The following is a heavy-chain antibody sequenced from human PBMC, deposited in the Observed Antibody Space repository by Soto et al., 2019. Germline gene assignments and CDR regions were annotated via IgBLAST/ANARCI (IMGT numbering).Heavy chain of an antibody. V-gene: IGHV4-34*01. J-gene: IGHJ4*02. CDR2: INHSGST. CDR3: ASPILTGYRNFDY. Sequence: SETLSLTCAVYGGSFSGYYWSWIRQPPGKGLEWIGEINHSGSTNYNPSLKSRVTISVDTSKNQFSLKLSSVTAADTAVYYCASPILTGYRNFDYWGQGTLVTVSS. CDR1: GGSFSGYY. D-gene: IGHD3-9*01.